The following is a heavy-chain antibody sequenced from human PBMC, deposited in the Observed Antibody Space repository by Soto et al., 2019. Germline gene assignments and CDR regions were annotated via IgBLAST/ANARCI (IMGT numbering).Heavy chain of an antibody. D-gene: IGHD1-26*01. CDR3: ARDPYLGGATHGC. Sequence: QVQLQESGPGLVKPSGTLSLTCAVSGGSISGSSWWSWVRQPPGKGLEWIGEIYHSGITNYNPSLKSLVTISVDKSKNQFSLQLRSVTAADTAVYYCARDPYLGGATHGCWGQGTLVTVSS. CDR2: IYHSGIT. CDR1: GGSISGSSW. J-gene: IGHJ4*02. V-gene: IGHV4-4*02.